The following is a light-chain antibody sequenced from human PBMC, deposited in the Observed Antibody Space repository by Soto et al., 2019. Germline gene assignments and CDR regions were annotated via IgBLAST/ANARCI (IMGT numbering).Light chain of an antibody. CDR3: QQANSFPWT. Sequence: DIQMTQSPSSVSASVGDRVTMTCRASQGINCWLAWYQQKPGKAPKLLIYAASNLQSGVPSRFSGSGSGTDFTLTISSLQPEDFATYYCQQANSFPWTFGQGTKVEIK. V-gene: IGKV1-12*01. J-gene: IGKJ1*01. CDR2: AAS. CDR1: QGINCW.